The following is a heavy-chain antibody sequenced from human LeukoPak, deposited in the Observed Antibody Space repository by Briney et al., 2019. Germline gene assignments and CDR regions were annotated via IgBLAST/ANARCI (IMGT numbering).Heavy chain of an antibody. D-gene: IGHD6-19*01. J-gene: IGHJ5*02. Sequence: PSETLSLTCTVSGDPVSRGSYYWSWIRQPPGKELEWIGNVYHTGSTNYNPSLKSRVTISVNTSKNEFSLKMTSVTAADTAVYYCARGFASGWYSRYDPWGQGTLVTVSS. CDR2: VYHTGST. CDR3: ARGFASGWYSRYDP. CDR1: GDPVSRGSYY. V-gene: IGHV4-61*01.